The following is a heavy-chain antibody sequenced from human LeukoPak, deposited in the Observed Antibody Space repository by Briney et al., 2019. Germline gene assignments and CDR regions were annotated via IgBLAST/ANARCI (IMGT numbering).Heavy chain of an antibody. Sequence: ASVKLSCKASGYTFTSYGISCVRQAPGQGLEWMGWISASNGNTNYAQKLHGRVAMTTDTSTSTAYMELRSLRSDDTAVYYCARDPLRDPFDYWGQGTLVTVSS. V-gene: IGHV1-18*01. J-gene: IGHJ4*02. CDR1: GYTFTSYG. CDR2: ISASNGNT. CDR3: ARDPLRDPFDY.